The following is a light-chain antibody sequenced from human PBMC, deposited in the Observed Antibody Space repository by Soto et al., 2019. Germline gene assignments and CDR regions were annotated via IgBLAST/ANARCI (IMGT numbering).Light chain of an antibody. CDR3: QQYYSIPIT. Sequence: DIQMTQSPSTLSGSVGDRVTITCRASQTISSWLAWYQQKPGQPPKLLIYWASTRESGVPDRFSGSGSGTDFTLTISSLQAEDVAVYYCQQYYSIPITFGQGTRLEIK. CDR1: QTISSW. CDR2: WAS. J-gene: IGKJ5*01. V-gene: IGKV1-5*03.